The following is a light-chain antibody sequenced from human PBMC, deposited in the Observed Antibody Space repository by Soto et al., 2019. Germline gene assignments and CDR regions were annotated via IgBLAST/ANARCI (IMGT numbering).Light chain of an antibody. CDR2: GAS. CDR3: QQYGGSAAWT. V-gene: IGKV3-20*01. J-gene: IGKJ1*01. CDR1: QTVNNNY. Sequence: EIVLTQPPGPLSVSPGDRVTLSCRASQTVNNNYLAWYQQKPGQAPRLLIYGASTPATGTPARFSGSGSGIHFTRTVSRLEPEDFAVYYCQQYGGSAAWTFGPGTKVDMK.